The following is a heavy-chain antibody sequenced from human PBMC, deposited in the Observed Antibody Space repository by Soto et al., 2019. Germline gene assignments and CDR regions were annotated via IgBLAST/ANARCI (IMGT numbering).Heavy chain of an antibody. Sequence: QVQLVESGGGVVQPGRSPTISCAASGFTFSTYTMHWVRRAPGRGLEWVAVISFDGNNQYYADSVKGRFPISRDNSKNTLYLQMNSLRPEDTAVYYCARDGFQYRDVVTWAHNWFDPWGQGTQVTVSS. CDR2: ISFDGNNQ. J-gene: IGHJ5*02. CDR3: ARDGFQYRDVVTWAHNWFDP. V-gene: IGHV3-30-3*01. D-gene: IGHD3-22*01. CDR1: GFTFSTYT.